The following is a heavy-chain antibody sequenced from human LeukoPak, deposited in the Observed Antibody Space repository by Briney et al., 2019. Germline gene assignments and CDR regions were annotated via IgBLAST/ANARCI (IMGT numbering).Heavy chain of an antibody. D-gene: IGHD6-13*01. CDR3: ARDRVVGFRYSSSVTFYYYYYYMDV. CDR1: GFTFSSYG. J-gene: IGHJ6*03. V-gene: IGHV3-30*02. CDR2: IRYDGSNK. Sequence: LSGRSLRLSCAASGFTFSSYGMHWVRQAPGKGLEWVAFIRYDGSNKYYADSVKGRFTISRDNSKNTLYLQMNSLRAEDTAVYYCARDRVVGFRYSSSVTFYYYYYYMDVWGKGTTVTVSS.